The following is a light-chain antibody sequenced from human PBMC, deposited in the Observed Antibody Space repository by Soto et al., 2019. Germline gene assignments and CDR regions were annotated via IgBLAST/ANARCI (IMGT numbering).Light chain of an antibody. CDR2: AAS. J-gene: IGKJ1*01. CDR3: QQYNSYSWT. Sequence: DIQMTQSPSALSASLGDRVTITCRASQSISIWLAWYQQKPGKAPKLLIYAASSLESGVPSRFSGSGSGTEFTLTISSLQPDDFATYYCQQYNSYSWTFGQGTKVDIK. CDR1: QSISIW. V-gene: IGKV1-5*03.